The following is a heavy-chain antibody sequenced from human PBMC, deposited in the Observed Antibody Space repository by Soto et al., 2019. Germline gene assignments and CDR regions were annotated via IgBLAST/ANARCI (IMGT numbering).Heavy chain of an antibody. Sequence: SETLSLTCSVFGASISSYYWSWIRQSPVKGLEWIGYIYHSGSANYNPSLKSRVTISVDTSKNQFSLKLTSVTAADTAVYYCTRDRWLDFWGQGTLVTVSS. J-gene: IGHJ4*02. CDR3: TRDRWLDF. D-gene: IGHD2-15*01. CDR1: GASISSYY. CDR2: IYHSGSA. V-gene: IGHV4-59*01.